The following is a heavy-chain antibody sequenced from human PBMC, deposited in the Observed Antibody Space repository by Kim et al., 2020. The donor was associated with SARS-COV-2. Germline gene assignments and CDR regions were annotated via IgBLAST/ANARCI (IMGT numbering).Heavy chain of an antibody. CDR3: AKDVAPTRRDGYNPYYYYYGMDV. CDR1: GFTFSSYG. Sequence: GGSLRLSCAASGFTFSSYGMHWVRQAPGKGLEWVAVIWYDGSNKYYADSVKGRFTISRDNSKNTLYLQMNSLRAEDTAVCYCAKDVAPTRRDGYNPYYYYYGMDVWGQGTTVTVSS. J-gene: IGHJ6*02. CDR2: IWYDGSNK. D-gene: IGHD5-12*01. V-gene: IGHV3-33*06.